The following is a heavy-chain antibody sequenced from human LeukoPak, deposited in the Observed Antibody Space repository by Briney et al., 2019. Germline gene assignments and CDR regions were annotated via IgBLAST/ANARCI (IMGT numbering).Heavy chain of an antibody. V-gene: IGHV1-18*01. Sequence: GASVKVSCKASGYTFTSYGVSWVRQAPGQGLEWMGWISAYSGDTNYAQKLQGRVTITRDTSASTAYMELSSLRSEDTAVYYCARVAYYDSSASTWYYGMDVWGQGTTVTVSS. CDR3: ARVAYYDSSASTWYYGMDV. CDR2: ISAYSGDT. CDR1: GYTFTSYG. J-gene: IGHJ6*02. D-gene: IGHD3-22*01.